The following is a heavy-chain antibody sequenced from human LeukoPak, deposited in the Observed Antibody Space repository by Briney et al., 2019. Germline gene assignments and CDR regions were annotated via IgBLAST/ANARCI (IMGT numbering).Heavy chain of an antibody. Sequence: KTSETLSLTCTVSGGSISGTYYWSWIRQPPGKGLEWIGYIYYTGTTDSNPSLKSRVTISLDTSKNQFSLNLSSVTAADTAGYYGARRWVYDKRAFDAWGQGTMVTVSS. CDR2: IYYTGTT. D-gene: IGHD3-16*01. V-gene: IGHV4-59*08. CDR3: ARRWVYDKRAFDA. CDR1: GGSISGTYY. J-gene: IGHJ3*01.